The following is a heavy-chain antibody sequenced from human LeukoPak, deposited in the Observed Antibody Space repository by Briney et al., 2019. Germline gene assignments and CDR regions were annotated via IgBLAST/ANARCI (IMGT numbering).Heavy chain of an antibody. CDR3: ASRGYCSSTSCYYFDY. CDR1: GFTFSSYA. Sequence: GGSLRLSCAASGFTFSSYAMHWVRQAPGKGLEWVAVISYDGNNKYYADSVKGRFTISRDNSKNTLYLQMNSLRAEDTAVYYCASRGYCSSTSCYYFDYWGQGTLVTVSS. D-gene: IGHD2-2*01. J-gene: IGHJ4*02. V-gene: IGHV3-30-3*01. CDR2: ISYDGNNK.